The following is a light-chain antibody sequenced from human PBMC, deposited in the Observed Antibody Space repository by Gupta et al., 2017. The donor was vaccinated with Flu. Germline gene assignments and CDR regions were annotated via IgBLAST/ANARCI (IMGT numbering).Light chain of an antibody. CDR1: KSVSRTY. V-gene: IGKV3-20*01. Sequence: PRTLSLAPGEEASLSGTARKSVSRTYFAWLKKKPGQAPSVIIYGASTRAAGIPERLSGRGSGTNFTLTISSREHEDFVVYYGHQDASSPRTFGKGTKLE. CDR3: HQDASSPRT. CDR2: GAS. J-gene: IGKJ2*01.